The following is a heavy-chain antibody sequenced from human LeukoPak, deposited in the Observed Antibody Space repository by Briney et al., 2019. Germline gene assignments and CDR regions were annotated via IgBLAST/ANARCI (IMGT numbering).Heavy chain of an antibody. CDR1: GYTFTGYY. J-gene: IGHJ5*02. V-gene: IGHV1-2*02. CDR2: INPKSGGT. D-gene: IGHD2-2*01. Sequence: ASVKVSCKPSGYTFTGYYMHWVRQAPGQGLEWMGWINPKSGGTKYAGKFQGRVTMTRDTSITTVYMELSRLSSDDTAVYYCARDYWDCSSTNCYSWYWFDPWGQGTLVSVSS. CDR3: ARDYWDCSSTNCYSWYWFDP.